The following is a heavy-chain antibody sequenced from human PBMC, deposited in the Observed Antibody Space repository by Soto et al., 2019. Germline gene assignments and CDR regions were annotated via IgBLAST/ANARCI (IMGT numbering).Heavy chain of an antibody. CDR2: IIPIFGTA. D-gene: IGHD1-1*01. V-gene: IGHV1-69*13. CDR1: GGAFTSYA. CDR3: ARGGLERQGGNYYYYGLEV. Sequence: SVKVSCKASGGAFTSYAITWVRQAPGQGLEWMGGIIPIFGTANYAQKFQGRVTINADESTTTVYMELSSLRSEDTAVYYCARGGLERQGGNYYYYGLEVWGQGTTVTVSS. J-gene: IGHJ6*02.